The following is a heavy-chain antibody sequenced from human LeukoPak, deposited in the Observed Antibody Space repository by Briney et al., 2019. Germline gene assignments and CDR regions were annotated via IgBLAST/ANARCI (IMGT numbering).Heavy chain of an antibody. CDR1: GYIFTSYY. CDR2: IIPVFGTA. J-gene: IGHJ6*03. Sequence: ASVKVSCKASGYIFTSYYIHWVRQAPGQGLEWMGGIIPVFGTANYAEKFQDRVTITADKSTSTAYMELSSLRSEDTAMYYCAINQAGYCGGGSCYRHEFYYMDVWGKGTSVTVSS. CDR3: AINQAGYCGGGSCYRHEFYYMDV. D-gene: IGHD2-15*01. V-gene: IGHV1-69*06.